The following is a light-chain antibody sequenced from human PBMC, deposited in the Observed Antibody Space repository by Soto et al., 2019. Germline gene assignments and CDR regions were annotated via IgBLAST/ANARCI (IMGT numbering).Light chain of an antibody. V-gene: IGKV1-27*01. Sequence: DIQMTQSPSSLSASVGDRVTITCRASQGISNYVAWYQQRPGKAPKLLIYAASTLQSGVPSRFSGSESGTDFTLTISGLQPEDVATYYCQKYDSAPLFTFAPGTKVEIK. CDR3: QKYDSAPLFT. J-gene: IGKJ3*01. CDR1: QGISNY. CDR2: AAS.